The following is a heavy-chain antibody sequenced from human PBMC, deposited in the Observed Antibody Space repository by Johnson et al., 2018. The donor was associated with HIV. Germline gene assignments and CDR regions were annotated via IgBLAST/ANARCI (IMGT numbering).Heavy chain of an antibody. V-gene: IGHV3-9*01. J-gene: IGHJ3*02. CDR3: ARDGLAGDAFDI. Sequence: VQLVESGGGLVQPGRSLRLSCAASGFTFDDYAMHWVRQAPGKGLEWVSGISWNSGSIGYADSVKGRFTISRDNAKNSLYLQMNSLRAEDTAVYYCARDGLAGDAFDIWGQGTMVTVSS. CDR2: ISWNSGSI. D-gene: IGHD6-19*01. CDR1: GFTFDDYA.